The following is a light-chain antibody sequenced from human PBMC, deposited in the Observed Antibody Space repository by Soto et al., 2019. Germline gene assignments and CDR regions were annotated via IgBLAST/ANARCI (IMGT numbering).Light chain of an antibody. CDR2: EVD. J-gene: IGLJ1*01. CDR1: SSDVGFYNY. V-gene: IGLV2-14*01. Sequence: QSALTQPASVSGSPGQSITISCTGTSSDVGFYNYVSWYQQQHPGKAPKLMIYEVDNRPSGVSVRFSGSKSGNTASLTISGVQYEDEPDYNCTANAHGRTNVFGTGTKPTAL. CDR3: TANAHGRTNV.